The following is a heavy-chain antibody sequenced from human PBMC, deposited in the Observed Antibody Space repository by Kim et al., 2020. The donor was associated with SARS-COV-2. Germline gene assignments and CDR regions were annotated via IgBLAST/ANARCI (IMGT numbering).Heavy chain of an antibody. CDR1: GFTFSNYW. CDR3: ARDTYRFFDL. CDR2: IKEDGSDK. D-gene: IGHD2-21*01. Sequence: GGSLRLSCAASGFTFSNYWMTWVRQAPGKGLEWVASIKEDGSDKYYADSAKGRFTVSRDNAKNSLYVQLNSLRAEDTAVYYCARDTYRFFDLWGRGTLVT. V-gene: IGHV3-7*01. J-gene: IGHJ2*01.